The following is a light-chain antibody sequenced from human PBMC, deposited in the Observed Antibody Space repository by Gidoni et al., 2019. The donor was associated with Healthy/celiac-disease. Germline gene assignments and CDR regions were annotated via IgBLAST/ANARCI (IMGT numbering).Light chain of an antibody. V-gene: IGKV1-8*01. CDR2: AAS. J-gene: IGKJ1*01. CDR3: QQYYSYPRM. Sequence: RMTQSPSSFSASTGDRVTITCRASQGISSYLAWYQQKPGKAPKLLIYAASTLQSGVPSRFSGSGSGTDFTLTISCLQSEDFATYYCQQYYSYPRMFGQGTKVEIK. CDR1: QGISSY.